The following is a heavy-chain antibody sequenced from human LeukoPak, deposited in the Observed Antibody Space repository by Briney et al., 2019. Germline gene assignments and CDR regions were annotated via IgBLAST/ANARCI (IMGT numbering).Heavy chain of an antibody. CDR3: ARERYSSSPRDDY. D-gene: IGHD6-13*01. CDR1: GFTFSSYS. J-gene: IGHJ4*02. Sequence: GGSLRLSCAASGFTFSSYSMNWVRKAPGKGLEWFSSISSSSSHIYYADSVKGRFTISRDNAKNSLYLQMNSLRAEDTAVYYCARERYSSSPRDDYWGQGTLVTVSS. V-gene: IGHV3-21*01. CDR2: ISSSSSHI.